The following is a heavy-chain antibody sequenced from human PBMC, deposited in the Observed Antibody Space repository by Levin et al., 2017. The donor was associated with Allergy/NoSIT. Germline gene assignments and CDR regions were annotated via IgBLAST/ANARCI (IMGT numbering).Heavy chain of an antibody. CDR3: ATNRPGSGSFDY. D-gene: IGHD3-10*01. CDR2: IRNKANSHTT. V-gene: IGHV3-72*01. CDR1: GFAFSDRY. Sequence: PGESLKISCAASGFAFSDRYMDWVRQAPGKGLEWVGRIRNKANSHTTEYAASVKGRFTISRDDSKNSLYLQMNSLTTEDTAVYYCATNRPGSGSFDYWGQGTLVTVSS. J-gene: IGHJ4*02.